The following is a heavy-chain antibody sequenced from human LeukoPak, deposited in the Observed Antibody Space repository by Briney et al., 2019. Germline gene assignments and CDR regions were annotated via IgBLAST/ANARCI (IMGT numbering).Heavy chain of an antibody. D-gene: IGHD2-21*02. CDR1: GFTFSSYS. CDR3: ARVPLAYCGGDCYSGGGY. V-gene: IGHV3-21*01. CDR2: ISSSSSYI. J-gene: IGHJ4*02. Sequence: PGGSLRLSCAASGFTFSSYSMNWVRQAPGKGLEWVSSISSSSSYIYYADSVNGRFTISRDNAKNSLYLQMNSLRAEDTAVYYCARVPLAYCGGDCYSGGGYWGQGTLVTVSP.